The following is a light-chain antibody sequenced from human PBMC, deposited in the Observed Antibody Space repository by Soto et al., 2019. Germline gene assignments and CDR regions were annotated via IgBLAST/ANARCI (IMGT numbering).Light chain of an antibody. J-gene: IGKJ1*01. Sequence: EIVLTQSPGTLSLSPGKRATLSCRASQSISSSYLAWYQQRPGQAPRLLIYGASSRATGIPDRFSGSGSGTEFTLTISRLEPEDFAVYYCQQYGSSSWTFGQGIKVDI. CDR2: GAS. V-gene: IGKV3-20*01. CDR1: QSISSSY. CDR3: QQYGSSSWT.